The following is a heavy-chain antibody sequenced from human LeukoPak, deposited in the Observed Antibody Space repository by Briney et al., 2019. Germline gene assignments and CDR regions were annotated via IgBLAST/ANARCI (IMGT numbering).Heavy chain of an antibody. Sequence: SETLSLTCTVSGGSISSGGYYWSWIRQHPGKGLEWIGYIYYSGSTYYNPSLKSRVTISADTSKNQFSLKLSSVTAADTAVYYCARATLITMVRGVMDYFDYWGQGTLVTVSS. CDR1: GGSISSGGYY. J-gene: IGHJ4*02. CDR3: ARATLITMVRGVMDYFDY. D-gene: IGHD3-10*01. CDR2: IYYSGST. V-gene: IGHV4-31*03.